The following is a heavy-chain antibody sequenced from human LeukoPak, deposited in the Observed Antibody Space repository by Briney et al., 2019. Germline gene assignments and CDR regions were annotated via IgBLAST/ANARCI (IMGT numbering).Heavy chain of an antibody. J-gene: IGHJ4*02. CDR2: IYHSGST. CDR3: ARLPDYGDFDY. CDR1: GGSISSGGYS. D-gene: IGHD4-17*01. Sequence: SETLSLTCAVSGGSISSGGYSWSWIRQPPGKGLEWIGYIYHSGSTYYNPSLKSRVTISVDRSKNQFSLKLSSVTAADTAVYYCARLPDYGDFDYWGQGTLVTVSS. V-gene: IGHV4-30-2*01.